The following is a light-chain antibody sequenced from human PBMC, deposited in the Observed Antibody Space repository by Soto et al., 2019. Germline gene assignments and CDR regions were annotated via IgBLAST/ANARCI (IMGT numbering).Light chain of an antibody. CDR3: LQDYNYPYT. CDR1: QGIRND. V-gene: IGKV1-6*01. CDR2: AAS. Sequence: AIQMTQSPSSLSASVGDRVTITCRASQGIRNDLGWYQQKPRKAPKLLIYAASSLQSGVPSRFSSSESSTDFTLTISSLQPEDFATYYCLQDYNYPYTFGQGTKLEIK. J-gene: IGKJ2*01.